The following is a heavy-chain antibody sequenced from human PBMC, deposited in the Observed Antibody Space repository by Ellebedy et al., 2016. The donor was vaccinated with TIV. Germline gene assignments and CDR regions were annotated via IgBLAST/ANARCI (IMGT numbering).Heavy chain of an antibody. D-gene: IGHD6-13*01. V-gene: IGHV3-23*01. J-gene: IGHJ3*02. CDR1: GFTFSTYA. Sequence: PGGSLRLSCGASGFTFSTYAMSWARLAPGKGLEWVSDISGSGDNTYYADSVKGRFTISRDNSKNTLYLQMKSLRAEDTALYYCAKEIKTAAGLSDSAFDIWGQGKMVTVSS. CDR2: ISGSGDNT. CDR3: AKEIKTAAGLSDSAFDI.